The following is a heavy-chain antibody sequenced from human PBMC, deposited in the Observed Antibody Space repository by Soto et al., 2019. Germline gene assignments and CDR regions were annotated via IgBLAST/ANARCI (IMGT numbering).Heavy chain of an antibody. CDR3: ARDKITGLFDY. V-gene: IGHV4-34*01. J-gene: IGHJ4*02. D-gene: IGHD2-8*02. Sequence: WKTLSLPRAVYAGSLTGYSWTWIRQPPGTGLEWIGEINHSGSTNYNPSLKSRGTISVDTSKNQFSLKLTSVTAAYTAVYYCARDKITGLFDYWGQGTLVT. CDR2: INHSGST. CDR1: AGSLTGYS.